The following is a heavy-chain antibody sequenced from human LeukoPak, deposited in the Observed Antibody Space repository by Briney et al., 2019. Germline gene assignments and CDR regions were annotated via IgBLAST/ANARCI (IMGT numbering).Heavy chain of an antibody. CDR3: ARAAAGYHRLCDY. CDR1: GGSISSSRYY. Sequence: SETLSLTCTVSGGSISSSRYYWGWIRQPPGKGLEWIGSIYYSGSTYYNPSLKSRVTVSVDTSKNQFSLKLSSVTAADTAVYYCARAAAGYHRLCDYWGQGTLVTVSS. V-gene: IGHV4-39*01. CDR2: IYYSGST. J-gene: IGHJ4*02. D-gene: IGHD6-13*01.